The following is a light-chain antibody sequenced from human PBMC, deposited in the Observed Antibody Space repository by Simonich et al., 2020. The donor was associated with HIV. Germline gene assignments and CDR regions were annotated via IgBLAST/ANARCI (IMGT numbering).Light chain of an antibody. CDR3: QQYYSTPRT. Sequence: DIQMTQSPSSLSASVGDRVSITCRASQGISNSLAWYQQKPGKAPKLLLYDASRLESGVPSRFSGSGSGTDYTLTISSLQPEDFATYYCQQYYSTPRTFGQGTKVEIK. CDR2: DAS. V-gene: IGKV1-NL1*01. J-gene: IGKJ1*01. CDR1: QGISNS.